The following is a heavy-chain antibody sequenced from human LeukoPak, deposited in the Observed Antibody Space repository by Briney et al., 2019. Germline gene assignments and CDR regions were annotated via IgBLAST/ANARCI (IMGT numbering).Heavy chain of an antibody. CDR2: ISGPGDTT. J-gene: IGHJ4*02. Sequence: GGSLRLSCAASGFTFSTYAMIWVRQAPGKGLEWVSAISGPGDTTFYADSVKGRFTISRDNSKNTLGLQMNSLRADDTAVYYCAKDRGYWGQGTLVTAS. V-gene: IGHV3-23*01. CDR3: AKDRGY. CDR1: GFTFSTYA.